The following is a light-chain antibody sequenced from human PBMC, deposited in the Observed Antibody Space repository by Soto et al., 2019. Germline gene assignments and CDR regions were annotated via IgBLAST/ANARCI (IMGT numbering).Light chain of an antibody. CDR2: KAS. CDR3: QQYNRYPLT. Sequence: GDRVIIPCRASQSINTWLAWFQQKPGKAPKVLIYKASTLESGVPSRFSGSGSGTEFTLTISSLQPDDFATYYCQQYNRYPLTFGGGTKVEIK. V-gene: IGKV1-5*03. CDR1: QSINTW. J-gene: IGKJ4*01.